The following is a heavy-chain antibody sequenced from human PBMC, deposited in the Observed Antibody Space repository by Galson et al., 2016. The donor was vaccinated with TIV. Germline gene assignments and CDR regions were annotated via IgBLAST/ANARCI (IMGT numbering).Heavy chain of an antibody. V-gene: IGHV1-69*05. D-gene: IGHD5-18*01. J-gene: IGHJ4*02. CDR2: IIPVFGKA. CDR3: ARQVAYTYGQEQ. CDR1: GYTFTSYD. Sequence: SVKVSCKASGYTFTSYDITWARQAPGQGLEWMGGIIPVFGKANYAQKFQGRVTITTNESTGTAYMELSSLTSEDTAGYYCARQVAYTYGQEQWGQGTLVTVSS.